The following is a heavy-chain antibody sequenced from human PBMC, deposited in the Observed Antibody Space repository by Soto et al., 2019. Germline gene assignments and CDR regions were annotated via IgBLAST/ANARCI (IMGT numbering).Heavy chain of an antibody. CDR1: GGSFSGYY. J-gene: IGHJ5*02. D-gene: IGHD2-15*01. CDR2: INHSGST. V-gene: IGHV4-34*01. CDR3: ARVSAVVVAGTPLDP. Sequence: QVQLQQWGAGLLKPSETLSLTCAVYGGSFSGYYWSWIRQPPGKGLEWIGEINHSGSTNYNPSLKSRVTISVDTSKHPVSLQLSSVTAAVTAVYYCARVSAVVVAGTPLDPWGQGTLVTVSS.